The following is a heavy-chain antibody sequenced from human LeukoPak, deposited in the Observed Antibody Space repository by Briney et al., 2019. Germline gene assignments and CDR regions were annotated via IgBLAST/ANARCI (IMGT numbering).Heavy chain of an antibody. J-gene: IGHJ4*02. Sequence: ASVKVSCKASGYTFTSYGISWVRQAPGQGLEWMGWISVYNGNTNYAQKLQGRVTMTTDTSTSTAYMELRSLRSDDTAVYYCARDRATVVVPAALGPYYFDYWGQGTLVTVSS. CDR1: GYTFTSYG. CDR3: ARDRATVVVPAALGPYYFDY. V-gene: IGHV1-18*01. CDR2: ISVYNGNT. D-gene: IGHD2-2*01.